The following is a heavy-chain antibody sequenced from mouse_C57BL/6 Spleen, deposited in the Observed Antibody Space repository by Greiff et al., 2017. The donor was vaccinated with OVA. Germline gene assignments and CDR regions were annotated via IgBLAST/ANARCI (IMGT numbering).Heavy chain of an antibody. CDR1: GYTFPSYW. CDR3: ARSEIYYGNYGDMDY. J-gene: IGHJ4*01. D-gene: IGHD2-1*01. CDR2: IHPNSGST. Sequence: VQLQQPGAELVQPGASVKLSCKASGYTFPSYWMHWVKQRPGQGLEWIGMIHPNSGSTNYNEKFKSKATLTVDKSSSTAYMQLSSLTSEDSAVYYCARSEIYYGNYGDMDYWGQGTSVTVSS. V-gene: IGHV1-64*01.